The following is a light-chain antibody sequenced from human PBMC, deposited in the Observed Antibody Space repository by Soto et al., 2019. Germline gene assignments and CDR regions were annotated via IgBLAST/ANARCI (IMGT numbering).Light chain of an antibody. V-gene: IGLV2-14*02. CDR1: SSDVGSYNL. CDR3: SSYTTNNTRV. J-gene: IGLJ1*01. CDR2: EVS. Sequence: QSALTQPASVSGSPGQSITISCTGTSSDVGSYNLVSWYQQHPGKAPKLMIYEVSYRPSGISNRFSGSKSGNTASLTISGLQPEDDADYYCSSYTTNNTRVFGTGTKVTVL.